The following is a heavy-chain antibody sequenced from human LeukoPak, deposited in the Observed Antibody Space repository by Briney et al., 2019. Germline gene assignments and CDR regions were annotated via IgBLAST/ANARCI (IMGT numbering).Heavy chain of an antibody. Sequence: PGGSLRLSCAASGFTFSSYSMDWVRQAPGKGLEWVSSISSSSSYIYYADSVKGRFTISRDNAKNSLYLQMNSLRAEDTAVYYCARVGLPPGYYDSSGYYYPYYFDYWGQGTLVTVSS. CDR1: GFTFSSYS. V-gene: IGHV3-21*01. CDR3: ARVGLPPGYYDSSGYYYPYYFDY. CDR2: ISSSSSYI. D-gene: IGHD3-22*01. J-gene: IGHJ4*02.